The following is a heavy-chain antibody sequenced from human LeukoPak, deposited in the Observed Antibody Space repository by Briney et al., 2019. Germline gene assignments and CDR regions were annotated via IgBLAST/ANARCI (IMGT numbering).Heavy chain of an antibody. V-gene: IGHV1-46*01. D-gene: IGHD2-15*01. CDR3: ARDRCSGGSCFPDY. CDR1: GYTFTSYY. CDR2: INPSDGST. J-gene: IGHJ4*02. Sequence: GASVKVSCKTSGYTFTSYYMHWVRQAPGQGLEWMGIINPSDGSTSYAQKFQGRVTMPRDMSTSTVYMELSSLRSEDTAVYYCARDRCSGGSCFPDYWGQGTLVTVSS.